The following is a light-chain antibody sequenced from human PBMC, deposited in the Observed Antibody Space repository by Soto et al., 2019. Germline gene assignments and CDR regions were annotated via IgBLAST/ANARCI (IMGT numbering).Light chain of an antibody. CDR3: QQYGSSRT. V-gene: IGKV3-20*01. CDR2: GAS. CDR1: QSVSSSY. J-gene: IGKJ1*01. Sequence: EIVLTQSPGTLSLSPGERATLSCRASQSVSSSYLAWYQQKHGQAPRLLIYGASSMATGMPYRVSGSGSGTDFTLTISRLEPEDFAVYYCQQYGSSRTFGQGTKVEIK.